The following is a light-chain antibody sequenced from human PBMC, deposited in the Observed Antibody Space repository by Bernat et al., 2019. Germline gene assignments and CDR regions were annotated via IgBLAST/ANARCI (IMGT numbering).Light chain of an antibody. Sequence: QSALTQPRSVSGSPGQSVTISCTGTSSDVGGYNYVSWYQQHPGKAPKLMTYDVNKRPSGVPDRFSGSKSDNTASLTISGLQAEDEADYYCCSYAGNTAWVFGAGTKVTVL. CDR2: DVN. J-gene: IGLJ3*02. CDR1: SSDVGGYNY. V-gene: IGLV2-11*01. CDR3: CSYAGNTAWV.